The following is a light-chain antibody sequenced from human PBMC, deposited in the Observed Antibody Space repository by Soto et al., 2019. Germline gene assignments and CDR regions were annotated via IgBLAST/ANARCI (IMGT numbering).Light chain of an antibody. CDR3: DSYTSSSTLYV. J-gene: IGLJ1*01. CDR2: DVS. CDR1: SSDVGGSNY. V-gene: IGLV2-14*01. Sequence: QSALTQPASVSGSPGQSITISCTGTSSDVGGSNYVSWYQQHPGKAPKLMIYDVSNRPSGVSNRFSGSKSGNTASLTISGLQAEDEADYYCDSYTSSSTLYVFGTGTKLTVL.